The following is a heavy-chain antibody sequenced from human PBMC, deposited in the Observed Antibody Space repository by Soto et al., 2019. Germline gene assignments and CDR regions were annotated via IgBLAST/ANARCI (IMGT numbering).Heavy chain of an antibody. CDR1: GGTFSNST. V-gene: IGHV1-69*02. CDR3: ATIERPFLGNEY. J-gene: IGHJ4*02. Sequence: QVQLVQSGAEVKKPGSSMKVSCKASGGTFSNSTINWVRQAPGEGLEWMGRIIPIIGIAAYAQKFHGRVTIIADKSTSTADMELSSLSSDDTSVYYCATIERPFLGNEYWGQGTLVTVSS. CDR2: IIPIIGIA. D-gene: IGHD1-1*01.